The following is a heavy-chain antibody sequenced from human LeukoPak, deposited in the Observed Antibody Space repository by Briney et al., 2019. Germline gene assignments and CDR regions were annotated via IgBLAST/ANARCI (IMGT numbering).Heavy chain of an antibody. J-gene: IGHJ4*02. Sequence: PGGSLRLSCAASGFTFSTYSMNWVRQAPGKGLEWVSSINSRSNYIYYADSVKGRFTISRDNTKNSLYLQMNSLRAEDTAVYYCARDPYSSSAHWGQGTLVTVSS. D-gene: IGHD6-6*01. CDR3: ARDPYSSSAH. CDR1: GFTFSTYS. CDR2: INSRSNYI. V-gene: IGHV3-21*01.